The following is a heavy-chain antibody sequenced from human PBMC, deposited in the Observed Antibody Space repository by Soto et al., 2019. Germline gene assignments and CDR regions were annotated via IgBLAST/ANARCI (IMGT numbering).Heavy chain of an antibody. CDR3: ARDPNTVFYI. Sequence: PSATLSLTCTVSGGSISSGANYWSWIRQHPGKGLEWIGFIYYGGSTYYNPSLQSRVAISLDTSKNQFSLKLTSVTAADTAVYYCARDPNTVFYIWGQGTLVTVSS. V-gene: IGHV4-31*03. D-gene: IGHD3-3*01. J-gene: IGHJ4*02. CDR2: IYYGGST. CDR1: GGSISSGANY.